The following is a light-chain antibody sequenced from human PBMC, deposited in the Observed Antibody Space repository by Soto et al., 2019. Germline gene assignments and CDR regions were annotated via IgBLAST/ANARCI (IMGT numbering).Light chain of an antibody. CDR1: QGLLHSDGKTC. Sequence: DIVMTQTPLSLSVTPGQPASISCKSSQGLLHSDGKTCFYWYLQKPGQPPQLPIYEVSNRFSGVPERFSGVGSGTDFALKVSRVEAEDVGVYYCMQSLHLPITFGQGTRLEIK. CDR3: MQSLHLPIT. CDR2: EVS. V-gene: IGKV2D-29*01. J-gene: IGKJ5*01.